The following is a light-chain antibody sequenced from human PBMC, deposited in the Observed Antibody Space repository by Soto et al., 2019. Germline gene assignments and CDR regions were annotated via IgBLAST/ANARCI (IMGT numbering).Light chain of an antibody. Sequence: DIQMTQSPSTLSASVGDRVTITCRASQSISSWLAWYQQKPGKAPKLLIYKGSSLKSGVLSRFSGNGSGTAFTLTISSLQPDDFATYYCQQYNSYPLTFGGGTKVEIK. CDR1: QSISSW. J-gene: IGKJ4*01. V-gene: IGKV1-5*03. CDR2: KGS. CDR3: QQYNSYPLT.